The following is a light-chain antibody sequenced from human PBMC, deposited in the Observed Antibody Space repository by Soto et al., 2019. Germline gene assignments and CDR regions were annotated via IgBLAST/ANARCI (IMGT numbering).Light chain of an antibody. V-gene: IGKV3-11*01. CDR1: QIVGSS. J-gene: IGKJ5*01. CDR3: QQRTRWPAAVIT. CDR2: DTS. Sequence: ESVLTQSPATLSLSPGERATLSCRTGQIVGSSLAWYQQKPGQAPRLLIYDTSNRATGVPARFSGSGSETDFSLTISSLEPEDSAVYYCQQRTRWPAAVITFGPGTRLEIK.